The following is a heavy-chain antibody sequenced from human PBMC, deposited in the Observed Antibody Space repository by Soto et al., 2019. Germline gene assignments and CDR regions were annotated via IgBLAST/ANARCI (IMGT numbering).Heavy chain of an antibody. Sequence: SETLSLTCDVSGDSISSSAYFWAWIRQPPGKGLEWIASIDGRGTAYKNQSLKSRVTISVDTSKNQFSLKLSSVTAADTAVYYCACVGTILGVVSSFDYWGQGTLVTVSS. CDR3: ACVGTILGVVSSFDY. J-gene: IGHJ4*02. D-gene: IGHD3-3*01. V-gene: IGHV4-39*07. CDR1: GDSISSSAYF. CDR2: IDGRGTA.